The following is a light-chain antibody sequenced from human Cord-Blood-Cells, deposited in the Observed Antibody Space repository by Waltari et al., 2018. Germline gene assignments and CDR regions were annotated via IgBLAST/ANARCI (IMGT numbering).Light chain of an antibody. V-gene: IGKV1-39*01. J-gene: IGKJ1*01. CDR3: QQGYSTPRT. CDR2: AAS. CDR1: QSISSY. Sequence: DIQMTQSPSSLSASVGDRVTITCRASQSISSYLNWYQQKPGKAPKLLIYAASSLQSGVPSRCSGSGSGTDFTLTISSLQPEDFATYYCQQGYSTPRTFGQGTKVEIK.